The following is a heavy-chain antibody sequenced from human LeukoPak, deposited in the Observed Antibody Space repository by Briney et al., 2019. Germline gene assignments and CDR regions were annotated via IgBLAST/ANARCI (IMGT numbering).Heavy chain of an antibody. D-gene: IGHD3-22*01. CDR2: IYYSGST. J-gene: IGHJ5*02. V-gene: IGHV4-59*01. CDR1: GDSISSYY. CDR3: ARGVYYDTSDNWFDP. Sequence: SETLSLTCTVSGDSISSYYWSWIRQPPGKGLEWVGYIYYSGSTNYNPSLKSRVTISVDTSKNQFSLTLSSVTAADTAVYYCARGVYYDTSDNWFDPWGQGILVTVSS.